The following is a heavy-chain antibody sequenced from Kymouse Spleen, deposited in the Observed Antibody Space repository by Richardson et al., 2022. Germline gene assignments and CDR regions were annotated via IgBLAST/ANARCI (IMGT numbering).Heavy chain of an antibody. Sequence: QLQLQESGPGLVKPSETLSLTCTVSGGSISSSSYYWGWIRQPPGKGLEWIGSIYYSGSTYYNPSLKSRVTISVDTSKNQFSLKLSSVTAADTAVYYCASLSSIAARSFDYWGQGTLVTVSS. V-gene: IGHV4-39*01. CDR2: IYYSGST. D-gene: IGHD6-6*01. CDR1: GGSISSSSYY. J-gene: IGHJ4*02. CDR3: ASLSSIAARSFDY.